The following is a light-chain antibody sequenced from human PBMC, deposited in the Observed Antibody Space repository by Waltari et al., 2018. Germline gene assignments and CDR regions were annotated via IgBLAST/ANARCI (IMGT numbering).Light chain of an antibody. CDR2: GAS. V-gene: IGKV3-15*01. CDR3: QEYQTWLRGT. J-gene: IGKJ1*01. CDR1: QSVKSN. Sequence: EIVMTQSPATLSVSPGDRATLSCRASQSVKSNFAWYQQIPGQTPRLLIYGASSMARGVPDRFSGSGSGTDFNLTISSLQSEDFAVYYCQEYQTWLRGTFGQGTKVDIK.